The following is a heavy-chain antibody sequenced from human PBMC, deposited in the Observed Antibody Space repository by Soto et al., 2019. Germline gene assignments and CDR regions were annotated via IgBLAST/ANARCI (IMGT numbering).Heavy chain of an antibody. J-gene: IGHJ6*02. CDR2: IYYSGST. CDR1: CGSIISYY. V-gene: IGHV4-59*01. D-gene: IGHD1-26*01. CDR3: ARDGGGAVNGRGGMDV. Sequence: SETLSLTCTFSCGSIISYYWSWIRQPPGKGLEWIGYIYYSGSTNYNPSLKSRVTISVDTSKNQFSLKLSSVTAADTAVYYCARDGGGAVNGRGGMDVWGQGTMVTVSS.